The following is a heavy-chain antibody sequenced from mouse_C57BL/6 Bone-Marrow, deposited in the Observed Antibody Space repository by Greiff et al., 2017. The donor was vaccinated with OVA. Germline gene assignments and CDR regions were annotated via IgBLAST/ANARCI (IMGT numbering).Heavy chain of an antibody. CDR3: TTRYGSRPYYFDN. Sequence: VQLQQSGAELVRPGASVKLSCTASGFNIKDDYMHWVKQRPEQGLEWIGWIDPENGDTEYASKFQGKATITADTSSNTAYLQLSSLTSEDTAVYYSTTRYGSRPYYFDNWGEGTTLTVSS. CDR2: IDPENGDT. CDR1: GFNIKDDY. J-gene: IGHJ2*01. D-gene: IGHD1-1*01. V-gene: IGHV14-4*01.